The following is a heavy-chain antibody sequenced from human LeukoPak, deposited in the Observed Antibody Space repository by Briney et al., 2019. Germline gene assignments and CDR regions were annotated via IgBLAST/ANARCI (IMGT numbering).Heavy chain of an antibody. J-gene: IGHJ6*03. CDR3: ATAAYYYDSNGYWGGYYYYYHMDV. Sequence: ASVKVSCKASGGTFSSYAISWVRQAPGQGLEWMGGIIPIFGTANYAQKFQGRVTITADESTSTAYMELSSLRSEDTAVYYCATAAYYYDSNGYWGGYYYYYHMDVWGEGTTVTVSS. D-gene: IGHD3-22*01. V-gene: IGHV1-69*13. CDR2: IIPIFGTA. CDR1: GGTFSSYA.